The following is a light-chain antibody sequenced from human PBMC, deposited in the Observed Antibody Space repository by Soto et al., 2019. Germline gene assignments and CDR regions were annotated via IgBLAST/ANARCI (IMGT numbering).Light chain of an antibody. Sequence: DTVLTQSPATLSSFPGDRVTLSCRASQYINTRLAWYQHRPGQAPRLLIYQTSIRAAGIPARFSASGSGTDFTLTISDVQPEDFALYYCHQRQSWPRTFGQGTKVDIK. CDR2: QTS. CDR3: HQRQSWPRT. V-gene: IGKV3-11*01. CDR1: QYINTR. J-gene: IGKJ1*01.